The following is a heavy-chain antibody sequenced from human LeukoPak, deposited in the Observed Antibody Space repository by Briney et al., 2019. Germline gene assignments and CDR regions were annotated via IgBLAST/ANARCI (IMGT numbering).Heavy chain of an antibody. D-gene: IGHD1-14*01. CDR3: ARNQRRLDY. J-gene: IGHJ4*02. Sequence: GGSLRLSCAASGFTFSSYWMSWVRQAPGKGREWVANIKQDGSEKYYVDSVKGRFTISRDNAKNSLYLQVNSRRAEDTAEYYCARNQRRLDYWGQGTLVTVSS. CDR2: IKQDGSEK. CDR1: GFTFSSYW. V-gene: IGHV3-7*01.